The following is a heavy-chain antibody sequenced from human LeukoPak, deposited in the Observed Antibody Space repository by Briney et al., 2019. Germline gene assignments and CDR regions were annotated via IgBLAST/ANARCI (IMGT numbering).Heavy chain of an antibody. V-gene: IGHV4-39*01. J-gene: IGHJ4*02. CDR3: VRQGGWGGAASLIEF. CDR1: GVSISTSNHY. D-gene: IGHD2-15*01. Sequence: SETLSLTCTVSGVSISTSNHYWAWIRQPPGKGLEWIGSMFYRGSTHYNASLKSRVTLSVDTSRNQFSLNLMSVTPSDTAMYYCVRQGGWGGAASLIEFWGQGTLVTVSS. CDR2: MFYRGST.